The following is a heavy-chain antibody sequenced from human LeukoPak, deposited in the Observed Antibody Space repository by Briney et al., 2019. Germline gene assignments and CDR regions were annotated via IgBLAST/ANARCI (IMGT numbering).Heavy chain of an antibody. D-gene: IGHD5-24*01. Sequence: GGSLRLSCAASEFIFRNYWMIWVRQAPGKGLEWVANIKHDGTETNYVDSAKGRFTISRDNAKKSLYLQMNSLRAEDSAVYYCATDRDGYRKNWYRFHYWGQGNRVAVSS. CDR2: IKHDGTET. CDR1: EFIFRNYW. V-gene: IGHV3-7*04. CDR3: ATDRDGYRKNWYRFHY. J-gene: IGHJ4*02.